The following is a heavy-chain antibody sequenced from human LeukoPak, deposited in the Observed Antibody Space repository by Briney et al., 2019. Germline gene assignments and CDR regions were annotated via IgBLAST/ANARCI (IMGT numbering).Heavy chain of an antibody. CDR1: GFTFSSYS. CDR3: AKAGSSGWFYFDY. J-gene: IGHJ4*02. V-gene: IGHV3-30*18. D-gene: IGHD6-19*01. CDR2: ISYDGSNK. Sequence: GGSLRLSCAASGFTFSSYSMNWVRQAPGKGLEWVAVISYDGSNKYYADSVKGRFTISRDNSKNTLYLQMNSLRAEDTAVYYCAKAGSSGWFYFDYWGQGTLVTVSS.